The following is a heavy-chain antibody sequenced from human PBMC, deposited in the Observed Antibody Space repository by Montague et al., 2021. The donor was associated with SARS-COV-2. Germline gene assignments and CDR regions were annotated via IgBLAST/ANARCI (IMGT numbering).Heavy chain of an antibody. D-gene: IGHD3-10*01. J-gene: IGHJ4*02. Sequence: SLRLSCAASVFTFSRYAMSFVRQAPGKGLEWVSAIRGSFGSPYYSDSCXVLFTISRDNSNNTLYLQLHSLRAEDTAVSYCAKDALLLWFGELSRFNERYYFDYWGQGTLVTVSS. CDR1: VFTFSRYA. V-gene: IGHV3-23*01. CDR3: AKDALLLWFGELSRFNERYYFDY. CDR2: IRGSFGSP.